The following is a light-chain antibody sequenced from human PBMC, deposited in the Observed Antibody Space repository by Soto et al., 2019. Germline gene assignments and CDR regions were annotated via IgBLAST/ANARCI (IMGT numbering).Light chain of an antibody. J-gene: IGKJ5*01. Sequence: DMQKPQNTYSLSASVGDRVTITCQASQDISNYLNWYRQKPGKVPKLLIYSASNLQSGVPSRFSGSGSGTDFTLTISSLEPEDFAVYYCQQRSNLITFGQGTRLEI. V-gene: IGKV1-27*01. CDR3: QQRSNLIT. CDR2: SAS. CDR1: QDISNY.